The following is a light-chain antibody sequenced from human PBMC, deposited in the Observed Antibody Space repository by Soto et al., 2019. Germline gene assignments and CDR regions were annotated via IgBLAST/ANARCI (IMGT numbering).Light chain of an antibody. J-gene: IGKJ1*01. Sequence: DIQMTQSPSTLSASVGDRVTITCRASQSISSWLAWYQQKPRKAPKLLIYKASSLERGVPSRFSGSGSGTDFTLTISSLQPDDFATYYCQQYSSYSTFGQGTKVEIE. CDR3: QQYSSYST. CDR1: QSISSW. V-gene: IGKV1-5*03. CDR2: KAS.